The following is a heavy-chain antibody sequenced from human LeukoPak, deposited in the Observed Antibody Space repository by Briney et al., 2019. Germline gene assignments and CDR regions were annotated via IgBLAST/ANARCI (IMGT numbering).Heavy chain of an antibody. V-gene: IGHV4-4*07. CDR1: GGSISSYY. Sequence: SETLSLTCTVSGGSISSYYWSWIRQPAGKGLEWIGRIYTSGSTNYNPSLKSRVTMSVDTSKNQFSLKLSSVTAADTAVYYCARGMRWEQYYEEAFDSWGQGTMVTVSS. J-gene: IGHJ3*02. CDR2: IYTSGST. D-gene: IGHD4-23*01. CDR3: ARGMRWEQYYEEAFDS.